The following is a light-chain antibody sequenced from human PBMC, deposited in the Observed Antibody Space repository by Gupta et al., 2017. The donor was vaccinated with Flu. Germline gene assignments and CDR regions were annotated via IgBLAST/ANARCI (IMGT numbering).Light chain of an antibody. J-gene: IGLJ3*02. V-gene: IGLV3-1*01. CDR3: QVWDSGAAV. CDR1: KLDHRY. CDR2: HDT. Sequence: PGQTSVLTCAGDKLDHRYACWYQQEPSQSHVVVIYHDTQRPSGIPEICSDANSGKTATLPITGTQAVDEADYYCQVWDSGAAVFGGGTKLSVL.